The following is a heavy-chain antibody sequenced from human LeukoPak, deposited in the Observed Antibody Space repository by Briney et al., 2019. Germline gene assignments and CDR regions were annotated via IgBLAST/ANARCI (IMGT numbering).Heavy chain of an antibody. Sequence: GGSLRLSCAASGFTFSSYAMSWVRQPPGKGLEWVSTITGTGGSTYYADSVRGRFTISRDNSKNTLYLQMNSLRAEDTAVYYCAKLGNSNPLRLPFDYWGQGTLVTVSS. D-gene: IGHD2/OR15-2a*01. CDR3: AKLGNSNPLRLPFDY. V-gene: IGHV3-23*01. CDR1: GFTFSSYA. CDR2: ITGTGGST. J-gene: IGHJ4*02.